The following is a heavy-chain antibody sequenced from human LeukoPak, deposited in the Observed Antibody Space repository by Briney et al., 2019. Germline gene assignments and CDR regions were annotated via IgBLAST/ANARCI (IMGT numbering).Heavy chain of an antibody. J-gene: IGHJ4*02. V-gene: IGHV3-30-3*01. CDR2: ISYDGSNK. D-gene: IGHD1-14*01. CDR1: GFTFSNYA. Sequence: GGSLRLSCAASGFTFSNYAMHWVRQTPGKGLEWVAVISYDGSNKYYAESVKGRFTISRDNSKNTLYLQMNSLRAEDTAVYYCARESVWPAAPEHFDYWGQGTLVTVSS. CDR3: ARESVWPAAPEHFDY.